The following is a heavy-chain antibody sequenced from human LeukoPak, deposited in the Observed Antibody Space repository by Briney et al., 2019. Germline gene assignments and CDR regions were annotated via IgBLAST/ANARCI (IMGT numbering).Heavy chain of an antibody. V-gene: IGHV1-69*06. Sequence: SVKVSCKASGGTFSSYAISWVRQAPGQGLEWMGGIIPIFGTANYAQKFQGRVTITADKSTSTAYMELSSLRSEDTAVYYCAASDIVVVVAATHFDYWGQGTLVTVSS. CDR2: IIPIFGTA. J-gene: IGHJ4*02. CDR3: AASDIVVVVAATHFDY. CDR1: GGTFSSYA. D-gene: IGHD2-15*01.